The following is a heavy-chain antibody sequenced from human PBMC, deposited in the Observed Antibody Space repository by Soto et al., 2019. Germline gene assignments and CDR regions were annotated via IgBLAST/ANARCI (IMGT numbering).Heavy chain of an antibody. J-gene: IGHJ4*02. V-gene: IGHV5-51*01. D-gene: IGHD2-15*01. CDR2: IYPGDSDT. CDR3: ARMVVGYCSQGTCYFDN. CDR1: GYSFTNYW. Sequence: PGESLKISCKSSGYSFTNYWIGWVRQMPGKGPEWMGIIYPGDSDTRYSPSFQGQVTISADKSIATAYLQWSSLKASDTAIYWCARMVVGYCSQGTCYFDNWGQGSLVTGSS.